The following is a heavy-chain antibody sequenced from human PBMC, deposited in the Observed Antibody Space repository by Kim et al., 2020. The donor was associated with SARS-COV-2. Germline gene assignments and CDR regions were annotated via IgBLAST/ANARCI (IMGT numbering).Heavy chain of an antibody. CDR1: GITFSSYA. CDR2: ISGSGGTT. J-gene: IGHJ3*02. V-gene: IGHV3-23*01. Sequence: GGSLRLSCEASGITFSSYAMSWVSQAPGKGLEWVSVISGSGGTTYYADSVKGRFTISRDNSINRLSLEMSSLRAEDTAVHYCTVHLHSWNYDAFDIWGQGTVVTVSS. CDR3: TVHLHSWNYDAFDI. D-gene: IGHD1-7*01.